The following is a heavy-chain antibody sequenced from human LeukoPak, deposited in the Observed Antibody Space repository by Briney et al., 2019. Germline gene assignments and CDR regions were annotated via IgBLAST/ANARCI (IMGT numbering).Heavy chain of an antibody. CDR1: GDSVSDNSAA. V-gene: IGHV6-1*01. J-gene: IGHJ4*02. D-gene: IGHD1-14*01. CDR2: TYYRSKWYN. Sequence: SQTLSLTCAISGDSVSDNSAAWNWIRQSPSRGLEWLGRTYYRSKWYNEYAVSVRSRITINADTSMNQFSLQPNSVTPEDTAVYYCARGFPDTFDYWGQGTLVTVSS. CDR3: ARGFPDTFDY.